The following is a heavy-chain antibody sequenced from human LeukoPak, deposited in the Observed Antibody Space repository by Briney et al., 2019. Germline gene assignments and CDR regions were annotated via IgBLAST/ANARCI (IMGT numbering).Heavy chain of an antibody. Sequence: SETLSHTCTVSGGSISSNNYYGGWIRQPPGKGLEWIGSIYYGGYTYYNPSLKSRVTISVDTSKNQFSLKLSSVTAADTAIYYCQSRFLEWLLDYWGQGTLVTVSS. J-gene: IGHJ4*02. CDR1: GGSISSNNYY. CDR3: QSRFLEWLLDY. CDR2: IYYGGYT. D-gene: IGHD3-3*01. V-gene: IGHV4-39*01.